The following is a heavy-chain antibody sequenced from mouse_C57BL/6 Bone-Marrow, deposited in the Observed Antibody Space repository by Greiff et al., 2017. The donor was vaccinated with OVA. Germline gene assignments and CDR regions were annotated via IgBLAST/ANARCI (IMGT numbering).Heavy chain of an antibody. CDR2: IDPSDSYT. CDR1: GYTFTSCW. V-gene: IGHV1-50*01. D-gene: IGHD2-3*01. J-gene: IGHJ2*01. CDR3: ASPIYDGYYPDY. Sequence: QVQLQQPGAELVKPGASVKLSCKASGYTFTSCWMQWVKQRPGQGLEWIGEIDPSDSYTNYNQKFKGKATLTVDTSSSTAYMQLSSLTSEDSAVYYCASPIYDGYYPDYWGQGTTLTVSS.